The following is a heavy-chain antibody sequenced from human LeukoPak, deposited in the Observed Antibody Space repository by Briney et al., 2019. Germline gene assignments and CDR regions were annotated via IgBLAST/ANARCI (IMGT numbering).Heavy chain of an antibody. J-gene: IGHJ3*02. V-gene: IGHV4-59*01. CDR3: AREYNYYDSSGWDAFEI. CDR2: IYYSGST. CDR1: GGSISTCY. Sequence: SETLSLTCTVSGGSISTCYGYWIRQPPGKGLEWIGYIYYSGSTNYNPSLTGRVTISVDTSKNQFSLKLSSVTAADTAVYYCAREYNYYDSSGWDAFEIWGQRTMVTVSS. D-gene: IGHD3-22*01.